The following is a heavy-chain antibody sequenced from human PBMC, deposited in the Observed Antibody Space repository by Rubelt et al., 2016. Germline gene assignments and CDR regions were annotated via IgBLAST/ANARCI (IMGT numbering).Heavy chain of an antibody. V-gene: IGHV1-18*01. CDR3: ARTSSTSCYPFDY. D-gene: IGHD2-2*01. CDR2: ISAYNGNT. CDR1: GYTFTSYG. Sequence: QVQLVQSGAEVKKPGASVKVSCKASGYTFTSYGISWVRQAPGQGLEWMGWISAYNGNTNFGQKLQGRVTMTTDTATSTADMELRSLRSDDTAVYYCARTSSTSCYPFDYWGQGTLVTVSS. J-gene: IGHJ4*02.